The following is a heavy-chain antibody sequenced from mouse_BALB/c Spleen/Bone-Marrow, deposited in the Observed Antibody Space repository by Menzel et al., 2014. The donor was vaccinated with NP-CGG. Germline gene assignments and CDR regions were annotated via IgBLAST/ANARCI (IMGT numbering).Heavy chain of an antibody. V-gene: IGHV1-52*01. CDR3: TRQYGNYYAMDY. CDR1: GYAFTSYW. Sequence: QVQLQQSGAELVRPGASVKLSCKASGYAFTSYWMNWVKQRPEQGLEWIGRIDPYDSETHYNQKFKDKATLTVDKSSSTAYMQLSSPTSEDSAVYYCTRQYGNYYAMDYWGQGTSVTVSS. CDR2: IDPYDSET. D-gene: IGHD2-10*02. J-gene: IGHJ4*01.